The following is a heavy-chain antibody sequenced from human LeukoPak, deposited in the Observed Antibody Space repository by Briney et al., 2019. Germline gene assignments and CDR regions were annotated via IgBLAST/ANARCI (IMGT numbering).Heavy chain of an antibody. CDR1: GGSMISSSYY. CDR2: TYFRGNT. CDR3: ARDWADESYYDGWFDP. J-gene: IGHJ5*02. V-gene: IGHV4-39*07. Sequence: PSETLSLTCTVSGGSMISSSYYWGWLRQPPGKGLEWIGNTYFRGNTYYNPSLKSRVTISVDMSNNQLSLMLTSVTAADTAVYYCARDWADESYYDGWFDPWGQGTLVTVSS. D-gene: IGHD1-26*01.